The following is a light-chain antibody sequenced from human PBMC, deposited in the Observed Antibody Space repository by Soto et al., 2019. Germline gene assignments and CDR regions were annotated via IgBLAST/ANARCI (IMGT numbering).Light chain of an antibody. V-gene: IGKV1-39*01. CDR2: AAS. CDR1: QSISSY. J-gene: IGKJ2*01. CDR3: QQSYSNPTYT. Sequence: DIQMTQSPSSLSSSVGDRVTITCRAIQSISSYLNWSQQKPGKAPKLLIYAASILQSGVPSRLSGSGSGTDVTLPIISLQQEDVATYYCQQSYSNPTYTFGQGTKLEIK.